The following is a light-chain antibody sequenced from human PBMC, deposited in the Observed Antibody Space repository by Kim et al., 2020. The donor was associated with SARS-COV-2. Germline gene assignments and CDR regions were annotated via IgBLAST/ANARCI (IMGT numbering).Light chain of an antibody. Sequence: DIQMTQSPPTLPASVGDRVTITCRASQSISIWLAWYQQKPEKAPQLLTYKTPTLQSGVPLRFSGSGCGTEFNLTISSLQPDDCATYCWQHCNGDYTFGQGTKLEI. V-gene: IGKV1-5*03. CDR2: KTP. CDR1: QSISIW. CDR3: QHCNGDYT. J-gene: IGKJ2*01.